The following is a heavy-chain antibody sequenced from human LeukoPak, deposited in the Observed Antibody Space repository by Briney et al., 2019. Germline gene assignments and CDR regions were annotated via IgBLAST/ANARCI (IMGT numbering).Heavy chain of an antibody. D-gene: IGHD1-1*01. CDR1: GYTFTNYG. CDR3: ARDRDWTLDY. Sequence: GASVKVSCKASGYTFTNYGISWVRQAPGQGLEWMGWISTNSGKTKYAQKFQGRVTMTTDTSTSTAYMELRSLRSDDTAVYYCARDRDWTLDYWGQGTLVTVSS. CDR2: ISTNSGKT. V-gene: IGHV1-18*01. J-gene: IGHJ4*02.